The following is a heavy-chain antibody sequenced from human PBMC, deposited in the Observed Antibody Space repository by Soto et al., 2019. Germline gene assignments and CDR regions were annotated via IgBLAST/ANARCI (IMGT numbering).Heavy chain of an antibody. CDR3: ARHGYSNYAYSYSGMDV. J-gene: IGHJ6*02. D-gene: IGHD4-4*01. V-gene: IGHV5-51*01. Sequence: GESLKISCNGSGYRFTIYWIGWVRQMPGKGLEWMGIIYPGDSDTRYSPSFQGQVPITADKSISTAYLQWSSLKASDTAMYYCARHGYSNYAYSYSGMDVWGQGTTVTVSS. CDR2: IYPGDSDT. CDR1: GYRFTIYW.